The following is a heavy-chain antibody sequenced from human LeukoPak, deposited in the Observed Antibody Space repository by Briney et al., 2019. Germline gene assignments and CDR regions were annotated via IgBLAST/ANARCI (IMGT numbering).Heavy chain of an antibody. CDR2: IKEDGSEK. CDR1: GFTFDNSW. Sequence: GGSLRLSCAASGFTFDNSWMTWVRQAPGKGLEWVANIKEDGSEKYYVDSVRGRFTISRDNPKNSVHLQMSSLTAADTGVYYCAKYRAVDVWGQGATVTVSS. J-gene: IGHJ6*02. CDR3: AKYRAVDV. V-gene: IGHV3-7*01. D-gene: IGHD2-2*01.